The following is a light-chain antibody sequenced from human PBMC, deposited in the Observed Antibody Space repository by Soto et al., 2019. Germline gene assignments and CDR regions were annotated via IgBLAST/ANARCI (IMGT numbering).Light chain of an antibody. J-gene: IGKJ1*01. V-gene: IGKV3-20*01. CDR1: QSLSGSY. Sequence: EIVLTQSPGTLSLSPGESAALSCRASQSLSGSYIAWYQQKPGQAPRLLLYDASTRAAGTPDRFSGSGSGTDFTLTISGLDPEDFAVYYCQQYGTSRTFGQGTKVEIK. CDR3: QQYGTSRT. CDR2: DAS.